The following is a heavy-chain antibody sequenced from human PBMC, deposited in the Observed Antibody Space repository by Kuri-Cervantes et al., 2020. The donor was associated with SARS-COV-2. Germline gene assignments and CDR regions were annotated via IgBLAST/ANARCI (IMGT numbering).Heavy chain of an antibody. CDR3: ARVSRPYYFDY. Sequence: SQTLSLTCAVSGYSISSGYYWGWIRQPPGKGLEWFGSIYHSGSTYYNPSLKSRVTISVDTSKNQFSLKLSSVTAADTAVYYCARVSRPYYFDYWGQGTLVTVSS. J-gene: IGHJ4*02. CDR1: GYSISSGYY. V-gene: IGHV4-38-2*01. CDR2: IYHSGST.